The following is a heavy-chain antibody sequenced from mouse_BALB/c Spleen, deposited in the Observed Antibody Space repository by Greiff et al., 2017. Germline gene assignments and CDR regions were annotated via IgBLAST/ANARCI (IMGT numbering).Heavy chain of an antibody. CDR1: GFSLTSYG. V-gene: IGHV2-9*02. CDR3: ARGSYYGSSYRGYFDV. CDR2: IWAGGST. J-gene: IGHJ1*01. Sequence: VQGVESGPGLVAPSQSLSITCTVSGFSLTSYGVHWVRQPPGKGLEWLGVIWAGGSTNYNSALMSRLSISKDNSKSQVFLKMNSLQTDDTAMYYCARGSYYGSSYRGYFDVWGAGTTVTVSS. D-gene: IGHD1-1*01.